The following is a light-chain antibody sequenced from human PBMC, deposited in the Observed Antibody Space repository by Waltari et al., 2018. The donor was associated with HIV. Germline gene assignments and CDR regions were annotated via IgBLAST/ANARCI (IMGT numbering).Light chain of an antibody. V-gene: IGLV1-47*01. Sequence: QSVVTQPPSASGTPGQRVTISCSGSGSNKCTDSVTWYQHFPVTAPKLLIYMNDQRPSGVPGRFSGSQSGTAASLAISGLQYDDEADYYCAVWDDSLGGAVFGGGTKLTVL. CDR3: AVWDDSLGGAV. CDR2: MND. J-gene: IGLJ2*01. CDR1: GSNKCTDS.